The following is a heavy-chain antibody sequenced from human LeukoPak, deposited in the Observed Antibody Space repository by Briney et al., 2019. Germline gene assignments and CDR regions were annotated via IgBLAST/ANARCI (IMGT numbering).Heavy chain of an antibody. D-gene: IGHD2-2*02. CDR1: GGSFSGYY. J-gene: IGHJ4*02. V-gene: IGHV4-34*01. CDR3: ARLPSQRYCSSISCYTGNDY. Sequence: SETLSLTCAVYGGSFSGYYWSWIRQPPGKGLEWIGEINHSGSTNYNPSLKSRVTISVDTSKNQFSLKLSSVTAADTAVYYCARLPSQRYCSSISCYTGNDYWGQGTLVTVSS. CDR2: INHSGST.